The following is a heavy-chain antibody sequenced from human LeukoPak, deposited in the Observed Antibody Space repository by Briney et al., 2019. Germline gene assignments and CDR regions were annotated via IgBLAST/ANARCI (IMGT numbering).Heavy chain of an antibody. V-gene: IGHV5-51*01. CDR1: GYSISSYW. D-gene: IGHD6-6*01. CDR2: IHPGNSET. CDR3: ARRLSSIAASAASDY. Sequence: GESLKISCKGSGYSISSYWIAWVRQMPWKGLEWMGIIHPGNSETTYNPSFRGQVTMSADKSISTAYLQWSSLEASDTAMYYCARRLSSIAASAASDYWGQGTLVTVSS. J-gene: IGHJ4*02.